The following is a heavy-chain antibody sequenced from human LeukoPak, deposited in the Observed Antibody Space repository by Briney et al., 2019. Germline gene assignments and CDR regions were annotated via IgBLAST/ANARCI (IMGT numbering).Heavy chain of an antibody. V-gene: IGHV3-64*01. CDR1: GFTFSSYA. Sequence: GGSLRLSCAASGFTFSSYAMHWVRRAPGKGLEYVSAISSNGGSTYYANSVKGRFTISRDNSKNTLYLQMGSLRAEDMAVYYCARQTPGDAFDIWGQGTMVTVSS. J-gene: IGHJ3*02. CDR2: ISSNGGST. CDR3: ARQTPGDAFDI. D-gene: IGHD2-15*01.